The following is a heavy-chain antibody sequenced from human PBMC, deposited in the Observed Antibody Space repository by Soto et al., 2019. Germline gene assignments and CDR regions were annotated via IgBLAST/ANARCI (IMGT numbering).Heavy chain of an antibody. CDR1: GGSISSGGYS. CDR2: IYHSGST. Sequence: QLQLQESGSGLVKPSQTLSITFAVSGGSISSGGYSWSWIRQPPGKGLEWIGYIYHSGSTYYNPTLKSRVPISVDRSKNHFSLKLSSVTAADTAVYYCARGAPVLFDYWGQRTLVNVSS. V-gene: IGHV4-30-2*01. J-gene: IGHJ4*02. CDR3: ARGAPVLFDY.